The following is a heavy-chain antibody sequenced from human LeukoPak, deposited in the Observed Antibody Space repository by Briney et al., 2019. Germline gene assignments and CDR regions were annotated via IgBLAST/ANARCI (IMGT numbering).Heavy chain of an antibody. V-gene: IGHV3-53*01. J-gene: IGHJ4*02. CDR3: ARNGYTSGWYRN. CDR1: GFTVSSNY. Sequence: GESLRLSCAASGFTVSSNYMSWVRQAPGKGLEWVSTIYSGGSTYYADSVKGRFTISRDNAKNTLYLQMNSLRGEDTAVYYCARNGYTSGWYRNWGQGTLVTVSS. CDR2: IYSGGST. D-gene: IGHD6-19*01.